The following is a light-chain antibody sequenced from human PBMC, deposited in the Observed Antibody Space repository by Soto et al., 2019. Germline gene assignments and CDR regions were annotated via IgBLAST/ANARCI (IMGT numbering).Light chain of an antibody. Sequence: EIVLTQSPGTLSLSPGERATLSCRASQSVNSFLAWSQQKPGQAPRLLIYGASNRATGIPDRFGGSGSETDFTLTITRLEPEDFAVYYCHHYVGSPWTFGQGTKVENK. CDR3: HHYVGSPWT. CDR1: QSVNSF. V-gene: IGKV3-20*01. J-gene: IGKJ1*01. CDR2: GAS.